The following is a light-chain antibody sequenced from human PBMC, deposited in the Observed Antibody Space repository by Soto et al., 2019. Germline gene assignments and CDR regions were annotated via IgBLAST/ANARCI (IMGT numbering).Light chain of an antibody. CDR3: AAWDDSLNEEA. CDR2: SNN. CDR1: SSNIGSNT. Sequence: QSVLTQPPSASGTPGQRVTISCSGSSSNIGSNTVNWYQQLPGTAPKLLIYSNNQRPSGVPDRFSGSKSGTSASLAISGLQSEDEADYYCAAWDDSLNEEAFGPGSKVPVL. J-gene: IGLJ1*01. V-gene: IGLV1-44*01.